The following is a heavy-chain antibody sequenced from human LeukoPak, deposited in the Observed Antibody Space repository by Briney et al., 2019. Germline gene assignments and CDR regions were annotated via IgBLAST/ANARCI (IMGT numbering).Heavy chain of an antibody. V-gene: IGHV1-18*01. Sequence: ASVKVSCKASGYTFTSYGISWVRQAPGQALEWMGWISAYNGNTNYAQKLQGRVTMTTDTSTSTAYMELRSLRSDDTAVYYCARDYDFWSGHKYFDYWGQGTLVTVSS. CDR1: GYTFTSYG. CDR3: ARDYDFWSGHKYFDY. CDR2: ISAYNGNT. D-gene: IGHD3-3*01. J-gene: IGHJ4*02.